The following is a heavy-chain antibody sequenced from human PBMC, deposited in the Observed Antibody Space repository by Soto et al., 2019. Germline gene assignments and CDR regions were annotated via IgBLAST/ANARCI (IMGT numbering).Heavy chain of an antibody. CDR2: ISYDGSNK. D-gene: IGHD3-22*01. V-gene: IGHV3-30*18. Sequence: PVGSLRLSCASSVFTFSSYGMHCVRQSPGKGLEWVAVISYDGSNKYYADSVKGRFTISRDNSKNTLYLQMNSLRAEDTAVYYCAKALDSSGYQIEYWGQATLVIVS. CDR3: AKALDSSGYQIEY. CDR1: VFTFSSYG. J-gene: IGHJ4*02.